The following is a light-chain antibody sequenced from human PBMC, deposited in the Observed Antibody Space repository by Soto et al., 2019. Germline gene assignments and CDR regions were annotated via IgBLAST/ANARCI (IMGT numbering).Light chain of an antibody. J-gene: IGKJ4*01. CDR2: DAS. Sequence: ETVLTQSPATLSLSPGERATLSCRASQSVSTYLAWYQQNPGQAPRLLIYDASNRATGIPARFSGSGSGTDFTLTISSLEPEDFAVYYCQQRRNWLLTFGGGTKVEF. V-gene: IGKV3-11*01. CDR1: QSVSTY. CDR3: QQRRNWLLT.